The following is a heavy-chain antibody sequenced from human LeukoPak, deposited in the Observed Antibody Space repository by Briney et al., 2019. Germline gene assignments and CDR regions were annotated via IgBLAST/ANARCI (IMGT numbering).Heavy chain of an antibody. CDR1: GYTFTSYG. CDR3: AREYSSSWYVPWFDP. Sequence: ASVKVSCKASGYTFTSYGISWVRQAPGQGLEWMGWISVYNGNTNYAQKLQGRVTMTTDTSTSTAYMELRSLRSDGTAVYYCAREYSSSWYVPWFDPWGQGTLVTVSS. V-gene: IGHV1-18*01. D-gene: IGHD6-13*01. CDR2: ISVYNGNT. J-gene: IGHJ5*02.